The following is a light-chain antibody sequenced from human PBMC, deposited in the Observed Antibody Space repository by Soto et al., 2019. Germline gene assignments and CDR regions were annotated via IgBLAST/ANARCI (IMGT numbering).Light chain of an antibody. CDR2: STS. CDR1: QVIGNPY. CDR3: LQYWDYSWT. J-gene: IGKJ1*01. V-gene: IGKV1-17*01. Sequence: IQMAQSPSSLSASLGDRVTVTCRASQVIGNPYIGWYQQRVGRPPKRLIYSTSALQSGVPWRFSGSGSGTEFSLTISSLQPEDSATYYCLQYWDYSWTFGQGTKVDIK.